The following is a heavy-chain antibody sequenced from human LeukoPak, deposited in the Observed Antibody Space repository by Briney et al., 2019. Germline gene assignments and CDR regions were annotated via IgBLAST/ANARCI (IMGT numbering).Heavy chain of an antibody. Sequence: GGSLRLSCAASGFTFSSYAMHWVRQAPGKGLEWVAVISYDGSNKYYADSVKGRFTISRDNSKNTLYLQMNSLRAEDTAVYYCASHQSTMVRGVIYWFDPWGQGTLVTVSS. CDR1: GFTFSSYA. D-gene: IGHD3-10*01. V-gene: IGHV3-30*04. CDR3: ASHQSTMVRGVIYWFDP. CDR2: ISYDGSNK. J-gene: IGHJ5*02.